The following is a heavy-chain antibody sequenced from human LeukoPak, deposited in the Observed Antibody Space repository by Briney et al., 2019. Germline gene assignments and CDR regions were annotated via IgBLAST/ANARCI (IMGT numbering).Heavy chain of an antibody. V-gene: IGHV1-69*04. D-gene: IGHD3-9*01. CDR2: IIPILGIA. CDR3: ASVLRYFPCGMDV. CDR1: GGTFSSYA. Sequence: ASVKVSCKASGGTFSSYAISWVRQAPGQGLEWMGRIIPILGIANYAQKFQGRVTITADKSTSTAYMELSSLRSEDTAVYYCASVLRYFPCGMDVWGRGTTVTVSS. J-gene: IGHJ6*02.